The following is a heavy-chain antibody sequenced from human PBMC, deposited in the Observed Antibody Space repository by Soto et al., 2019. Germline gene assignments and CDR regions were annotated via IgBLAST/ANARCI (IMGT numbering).Heavy chain of an antibody. J-gene: IGHJ3*02. D-gene: IGHD3-22*01. CDR1: GGSISSYY. CDR2: IYYSGST. Sequence: QVQLQESGPGLVKPSETLSLSCSVSGGSISSYYWSWIRQPPGKGLEWIAYIYYSGSTSYNPSLKCRDYISLDTSRHPSSLDLSSVTAADTVVHYLGRTYDGSGQNSGGYGFDIWGQGTMVTVSS. CDR3: GRTYDGSGQNSGGYGFDI. V-gene: IGHV4-59*01.